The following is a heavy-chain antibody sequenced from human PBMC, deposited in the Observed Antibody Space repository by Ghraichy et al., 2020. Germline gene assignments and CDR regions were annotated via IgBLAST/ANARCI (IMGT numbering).Heavy chain of an antibody. CDR3: ARRLEWILGYYYFDL. J-gene: IGHJ2*01. D-gene: IGHD3-3*01. Sequence: SETLSLTCAVHGGSFSGYYWSWIRQPTGKGLEWIGEINHSGSTNYNPSLKRRVTISVDTSKNQFSLKLSSVTAADTAVYFCARRLEWILGYYYFDLWGRGTLVTVSS. V-gene: IGHV4-34*01. CDR1: GGSFSGYY. CDR2: INHSGST.